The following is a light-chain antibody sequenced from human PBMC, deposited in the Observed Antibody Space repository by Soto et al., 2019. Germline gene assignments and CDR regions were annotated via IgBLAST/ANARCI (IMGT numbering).Light chain of an antibody. Sequence: SYELTQPPSVSVAPGQTASITCGGNNIGSKSVHWYQQKPGQAPVLVVYDDRDRPSGTPERFSGSNSGNTATLTISRGEAGDEADYSCQVWDSSSDHYVFGTGTKLTVL. CDR3: QVWDSSSDHYV. V-gene: IGLV3-21*02. CDR1: NIGSKS. J-gene: IGLJ1*01. CDR2: DDR.